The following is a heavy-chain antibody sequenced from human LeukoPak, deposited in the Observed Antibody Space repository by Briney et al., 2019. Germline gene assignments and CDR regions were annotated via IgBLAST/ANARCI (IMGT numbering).Heavy chain of an antibody. D-gene: IGHD1-26*01. CDR3: AREGLLLDY. V-gene: IGHV3-11*06. J-gene: IGHJ4*02. Sequence: GGSLRLSCAGSGFTFSNYYMTWIRQASGKGLEWLSYISSGGDYTDYADSVKGRFTISRDNAKNTLYLQMNSLRAEDTAVYYCAREGLLLDYWGQGTLVTVSS. CDR2: ISSGGDYT. CDR1: GFTFSNYY.